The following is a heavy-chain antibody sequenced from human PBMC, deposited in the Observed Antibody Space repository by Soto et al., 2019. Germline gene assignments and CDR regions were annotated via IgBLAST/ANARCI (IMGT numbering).Heavy chain of an antibody. CDR2: VYYDGSP. J-gene: IGHJ6*02. CDR1: GASVSTSTYH. D-gene: IGHD6-13*01. CDR3: ARHGAAVLYYYGMDV. Sequence: QVQLQESGLGLVKPSETLSLTCTISGASVSTSTYHWGWMRQPPGKGLEWIGTVYYDGSPYYNPSLKSRVTISVDTSMNQFSLKVTSVTAADTAVYYCARHGAAVLYYYGMDVWGQGTTVTVSS. V-gene: IGHV4-39*01.